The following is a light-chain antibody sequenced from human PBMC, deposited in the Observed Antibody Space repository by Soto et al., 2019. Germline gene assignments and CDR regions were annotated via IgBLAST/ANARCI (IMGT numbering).Light chain of an antibody. Sequence: SYELTQPPSVSVAPGQTATITCGGDNIGTKGVHWYQQKAGQAPELVVYNGRDRPSGIPERFSGSNSGNTATLTITRVEAGDEADFYCQVRESPSAYSVVFGGGTKLTVL. J-gene: IGLJ3*02. V-gene: IGLV3-21*02. CDR3: QVRESPSAYSVV. CDR2: NGR. CDR1: NIGTKG.